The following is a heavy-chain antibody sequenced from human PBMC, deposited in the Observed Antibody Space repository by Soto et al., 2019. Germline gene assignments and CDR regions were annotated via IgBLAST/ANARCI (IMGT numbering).Heavy chain of an antibody. CDR3: VKGSTYSSSQGWFDP. CDR2: ISWNSGNI. CDR1: GFSFDGYA. Sequence: EVQLVESGGGLVQPGRSLRLSCAASGFSFDGYAMNWVRQPPGKGLEWVSGISWNSGNIDYADSVKGRFTISRDNAKNSLYLQMNSLRAEDTALYYCVKGSTYSSSQGWFDPWGQGTMVTVSS. J-gene: IGHJ5*02. V-gene: IGHV3-9*01. D-gene: IGHD6-6*01.